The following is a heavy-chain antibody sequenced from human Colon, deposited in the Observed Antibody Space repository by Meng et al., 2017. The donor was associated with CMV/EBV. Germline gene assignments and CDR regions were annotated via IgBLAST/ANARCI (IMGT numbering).Heavy chain of an antibody. V-gene: IGHV3-7*03. D-gene: IGHD2/OR15-2a*01. CDR1: GFTFSSHW. Sequence: GESLKISCAASGFTFSSHWMTWVRQAPGQGLEWVANINEDGSEIRYVDSVKGRFIISRDNTKNSLSLQMSSLRAEDTAIYYCARDPNDYFLRGVSYAMDVWGHGTRVTVSS. CDR2: INEDGSEI. J-gene: IGHJ6*02. CDR3: ARDPNDYFLRGVSYAMDV.